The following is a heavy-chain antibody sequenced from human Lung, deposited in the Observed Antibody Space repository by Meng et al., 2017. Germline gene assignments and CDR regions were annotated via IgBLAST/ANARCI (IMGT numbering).Heavy chain of an antibody. Sequence: VQLSHWGEGLLKPSKTLSITCFVSGGSFSDYYWSWIRQPPGKGLEWIGEINHSGSTNYNPSLEIRATISVDTSQNNLSLKLSSVTAADSAVYYCARGPTTMAHDFDYWGQGTLVTVSS. V-gene: IGHV4-34*01. J-gene: IGHJ4*02. D-gene: IGHD4-11*01. CDR2: INHSGST. CDR3: ARGPTTMAHDFDY. CDR1: GGSFSDYY.